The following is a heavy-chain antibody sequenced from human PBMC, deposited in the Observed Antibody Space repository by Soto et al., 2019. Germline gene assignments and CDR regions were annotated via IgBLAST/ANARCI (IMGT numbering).Heavy chain of an antibody. CDR2: INHSGST. CDR3: ANSVTYYDFWSGYYPVYFDY. CDR1: GGSFCGYY. Sequence: QVQLQQWGAGLLKPSETLSLTCAVYGGSFCGYYWSWIRQPPGKGLEWIGEINHSGSTNYNPSLKSRVTISVDTSKNQFSLKLSSVTAADTAVYYCANSVTYYDFWSGYYPVYFDYWGQGTLVTVSS. J-gene: IGHJ4*02. D-gene: IGHD3-3*01. V-gene: IGHV4-34*01.